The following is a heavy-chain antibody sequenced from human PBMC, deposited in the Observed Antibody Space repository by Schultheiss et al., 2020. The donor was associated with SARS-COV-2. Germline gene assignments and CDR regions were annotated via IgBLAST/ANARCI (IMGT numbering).Heavy chain of an antibody. J-gene: IGHJ5*02. D-gene: IGHD1-7*01. CDR3: ARHSLWNSEA. CDR2: IHPGGST. CDR1: GASISSGSYF. Sequence: SETLSLTCTLSGASISSGSYFWSWIRQPAGKGLEWIGRIHPGGSTYYNPSLKSRVTISVDTSKNQFSLKLSSVTAADTAVYYCARHSLWNSEAWGQGTLVTVSS. V-gene: IGHV4-61*02.